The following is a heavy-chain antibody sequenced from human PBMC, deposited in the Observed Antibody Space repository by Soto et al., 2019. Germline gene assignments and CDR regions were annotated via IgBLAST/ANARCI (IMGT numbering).Heavy chain of an antibody. CDR3: ARGSSRSGWGSCDY. J-gene: IGHJ4*02. Sequence: GQGLEWMGGIIPIFGTANYAQKFQGRVTITADESTSTAYMELSSLRSEDTAVYYCARGSSRSGWGSCDYWGQGTLVTVSS. V-gene: IGHV1-69*01. D-gene: IGHD6-19*01. CDR2: IIPIFGTA.